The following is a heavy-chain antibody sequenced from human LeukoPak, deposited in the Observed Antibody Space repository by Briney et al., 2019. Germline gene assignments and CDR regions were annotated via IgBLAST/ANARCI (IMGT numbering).Heavy chain of an antibody. J-gene: IGHJ4*02. CDR2: ISAYNGNT. D-gene: IGHD6-19*01. CDR3: ARDSGSGWYIIYFDY. Sequence: ASVKVSCKASGYTFTSYGISWVRQAPGQGLEWMGWISAYNGNTNYAQKLQGRVTMTTDTSTSTAYMELRSLRSDDTAVYYCARDSGSGWYIIYFDYWGQGTLVTVSS. CDR1: GYTFTSYG. V-gene: IGHV1-18*01.